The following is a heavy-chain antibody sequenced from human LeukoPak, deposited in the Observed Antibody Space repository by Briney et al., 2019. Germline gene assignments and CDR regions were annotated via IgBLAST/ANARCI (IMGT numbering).Heavy chain of an antibody. CDR3: EKDVYPAAGVRGVILLDY. V-gene: IGHV3-30*18. Sequence: GGSLRLSCAASGFTFSSYGMHWVRQAPGKGLEWVAVISYDGSNKYYADSVKGRFTISRDNSKNTLYLQMNSLRAEDTAVYYCEKDVYPAAGVRGVILLDYWGQGTLVTVSS. J-gene: IGHJ4*02. D-gene: IGHD3-10*01. CDR2: ISYDGSNK. CDR1: GFTFSSYG.